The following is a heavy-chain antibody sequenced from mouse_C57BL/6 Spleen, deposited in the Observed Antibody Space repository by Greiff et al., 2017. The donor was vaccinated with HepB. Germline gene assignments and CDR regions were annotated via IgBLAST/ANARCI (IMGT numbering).Heavy chain of an antibody. V-gene: IGHV1-52*01. Sequence: QVQLKQPGAELVRPGSSVKLSCKASGYTFTSYWMHWVKQRPIQGLEWIGNIDPSDSETHYNQKFKDKATLTVDKSSSTAYMQLSSLTSEDSAVYYCARRDGSSWRYFDVWGTGTTVTVSS. J-gene: IGHJ1*03. CDR3: ARRDGSSWRYFDV. CDR2: IDPSDSET. D-gene: IGHD1-1*01. CDR1: GYTFTSYW.